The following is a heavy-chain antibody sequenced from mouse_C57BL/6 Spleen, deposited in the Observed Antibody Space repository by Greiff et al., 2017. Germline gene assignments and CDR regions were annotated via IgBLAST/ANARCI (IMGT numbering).Heavy chain of an antibody. CDR3: ATTVVGGYFDV. D-gene: IGHD1-1*01. Sequence: ESGPGLVKPSQSLSLTCSVTGYSITSGYYWNWIRQFPGNKLEWMGYISYDGSNNYNPSLKNRISITRDTSKNQFFLKLNSVTTEDTATYYCATTVVGGYFDVWGTGTTVTVSS. J-gene: IGHJ1*03. V-gene: IGHV3-6*01. CDR2: ISYDGSN. CDR1: GYSITSGYY.